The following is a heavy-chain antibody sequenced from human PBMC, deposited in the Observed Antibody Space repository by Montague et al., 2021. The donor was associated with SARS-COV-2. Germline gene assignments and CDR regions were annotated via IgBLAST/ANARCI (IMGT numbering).Heavy chain of an antibody. CDR3: ARGGATYYYDTSGYVNAFDT. CDR1: GDSISTYY. CDR2: IYYNGYT. V-gene: IGHV4-59*01. D-gene: IGHD3-22*01. Sequence: SETLSLTSTVSGDSISTYYWSWIRQPPGKGLEWIGYIYYNGYTNXNPSLKGRVTISVDTSKNQFSLRLSSVTAADTAVYFCARGGATYYYDTSGYVNAFDTWGQGTMVTVSS. J-gene: IGHJ3*02.